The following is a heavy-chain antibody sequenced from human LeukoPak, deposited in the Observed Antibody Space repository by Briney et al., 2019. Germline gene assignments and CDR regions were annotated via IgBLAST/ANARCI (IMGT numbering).Heavy chain of an antibody. J-gene: IGHJ4*02. CDR3: AKEPQGD. V-gene: IGHV3-30*02. CDR2: ITSDGSNK. CDR1: GSTFSNNG. Sequence: GGSLIPSCAASGSTFSNNGMQWVRQAPGKGLEWVAFITSDGSNKDYANSVKGRFSIFRDNSKNTLYLQMNSLRTEDTAVYYCAKEPQGDWGQATLVTVST.